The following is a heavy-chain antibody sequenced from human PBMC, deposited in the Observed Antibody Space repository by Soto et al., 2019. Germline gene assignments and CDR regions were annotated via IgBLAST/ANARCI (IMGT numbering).Heavy chain of an antibody. CDR2: IYYSGST. Sequence: TLSLTCTVSGGSISSGGYYPSWIRQHPGKGLEWIGYIYYSGSTYYNPSLKSRVTISVDTSKNQFSLKLSSVTAADTAVYYCASMRGTILTGYYTRGFWFDPWGQGTLVTVSS. D-gene: IGHD3-9*01. V-gene: IGHV4-31*03. CDR1: GGSISSGGYY. J-gene: IGHJ5*02. CDR3: ASMRGTILTGYYTRGFWFDP.